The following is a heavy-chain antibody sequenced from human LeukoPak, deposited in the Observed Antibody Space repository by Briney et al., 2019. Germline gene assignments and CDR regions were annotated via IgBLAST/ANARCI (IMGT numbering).Heavy chain of an antibody. Sequence: GGSLRPSCAASRSTFTSISTNWVRQAPGKGRGWVSRINSEGINTSYAGSVKGRSTISRDNATNTPNMQMNSLRAEDTAVYYCARHLSGVTGYTYGRGIDYWGQGTLVTVSS. V-gene: IGHV3-74*01. CDR1: RSTFTSIS. J-gene: IGHJ4*02. CDR2: INSEGINT. D-gene: IGHD5-18*01. CDR3: ARHLSGVTGYTYGRGIDY.